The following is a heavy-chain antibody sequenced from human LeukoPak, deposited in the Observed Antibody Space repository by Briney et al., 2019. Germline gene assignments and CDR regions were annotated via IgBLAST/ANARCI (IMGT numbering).Heavy chain of an antibody. J-gene: IGHJ5*02. Sequence: SETLSLTCAVYGGSFSGYYWSWIRQPPGKGLEWIGEINNSGRTNYNPSLKSRVTISVDTSKNQFSLKLSSVTAADTAVYYCARHRPQRFWFGESRPGGFDPWGQGTLVTVSS. V-gene: IGHV4-34*01. CDR2: INNSGRT. D-gene: IGHD3-10*01. CDR3: ARHRPQRFWFGESRPGGFDP. CDR1: GGSFSGYY.